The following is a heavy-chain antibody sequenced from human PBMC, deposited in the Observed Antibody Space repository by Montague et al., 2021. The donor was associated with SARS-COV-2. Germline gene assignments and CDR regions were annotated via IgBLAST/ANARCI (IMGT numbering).Heavy chain of an antibody. CDR1: GFTFSSYA. V-gene: IGHV3-30-3*01. CDR2: ISYDGSNK. J-gene: IGHJ4*02. D-gene: IGHD5-18*01. CDR3: ARDLSGYSYGFDY. Sequence: SLRLSCAASGFTFSSYAMHWVRQAPGKGLEWVAVISYDGSNKYHXDSXKGRFTISRDNSKNTLYLQMNSLRAEDTAVYYCARDLSGYSYGFDYWGQGTLVTVSS.